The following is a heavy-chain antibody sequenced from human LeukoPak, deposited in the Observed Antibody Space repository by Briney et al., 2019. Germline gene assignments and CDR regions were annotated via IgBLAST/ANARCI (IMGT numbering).Heavy chain of an antibody. CDR3: ARVNDILTGYYLGGAFDP. CDR1: GFTFSSYW. D-gene: IGHD3-9*01. Sequence: AGGSLRLSCAASGFTFSSYWMHWLRQAPGKGLVWVSRINSDGSSTRYADSVKGRFTISRDNAKNTLYLQMNSLRAEDTAVYYCARVNDILTGYYLGGAFDPWGQGTLDTVSS. CDR2: INSDGSST. V-gene: IGHV3-74*01. J-gene: IGHJ5*02.